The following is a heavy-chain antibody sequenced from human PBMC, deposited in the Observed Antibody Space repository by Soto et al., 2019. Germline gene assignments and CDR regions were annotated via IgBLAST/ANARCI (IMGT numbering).Heavy chain of an antibody. D-gene: IGHD3-10*01. V-gene: IGHV3-53*01. J-gene: IGHJ6*02. CDR3: ARDYYYGSGNYYRADYYHYGMDV. CDR2: IYTGGNT. Sequence: PGGSLRLSCAASGFTVTSYYMSWVRQAPGKGLEWVSLIYTGGNTNYADSVKGRFTISRDNSKNTLYLQMNSLRAEDTAVYYCARDYYYGSGNYYRADYYHYGMDVWGQGTMVTVSS. CDR1: GFTVTSYY.